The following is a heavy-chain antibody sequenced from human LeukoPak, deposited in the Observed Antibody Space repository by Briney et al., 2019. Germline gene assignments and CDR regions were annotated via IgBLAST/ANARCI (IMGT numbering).Heavy chain of an antibody. CDR1: GFTFSSFG. CDR3: AKDKRKWLENYYMDV. V-gene: IGHV3-30*02. J-gene: IGHJ6*03. D-gene: IGHD6-19*01. Sequence: PGGSLRLSCGASGFTFSSFGIHWVRQAPGKGLEWVATIQCDGSKKYYRDSVKGRFSISRDNSNNTSYLHINSVRADDTAVYYCAKDKRKWLENYYMDVWGKGTTVSIS. CDR2: IQCDGSKK.